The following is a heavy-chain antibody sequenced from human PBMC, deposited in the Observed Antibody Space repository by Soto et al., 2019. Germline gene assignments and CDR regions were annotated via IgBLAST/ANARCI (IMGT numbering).Heavy chain of an antibody. J-gene: IGHJ4*02. V-gene: IGHV3-30*18. D-gene: IGHD6-19*01. CDR1: GFTFRSYG. CDR2: ISYDGRNK. CDR3: AKDDKGRIAVSGLDY. Sequence: QVQLVESGGGVVQPGRSLRLSCAASGFTFRSYGMHWVRQAPGKGLEWVAVISYDGRNKYYADSVKGRFTISRDNSKNTLYLQMNSLRADDTAVYYCAKDDKGRIAVSGLDYWGQGTLVTVSS.